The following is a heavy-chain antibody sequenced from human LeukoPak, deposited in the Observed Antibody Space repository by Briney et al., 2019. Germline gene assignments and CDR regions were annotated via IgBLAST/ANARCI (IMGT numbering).Heavy chain of an antibody. CDR1: GGSISSSSYY. Sequence: SETLSLTCTVSGGSISSSSYYWGWIRQPPGKGLEWIGSIYYSGSTYYNPSLKNRVTISVDTSKNQFSLKLSSVTAADTAVYYCATYIVVVPAASIRFDPWGQGTLVTVSS. CDR2: IYYSGST. D-gene: IGHD2-2*01. CDR3: ATYIVVVPAASIRFDP. V-gene: IGHV4-39*01. J-gene: IGHJ5*02.